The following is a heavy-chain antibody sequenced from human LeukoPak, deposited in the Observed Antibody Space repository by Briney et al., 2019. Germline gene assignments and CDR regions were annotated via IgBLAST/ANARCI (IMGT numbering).Heavy chain of an antibody. CDR3: ARDLEGLGFDY. J-gene: IGHJ4*02. CDR1: GFTFSSYG. CDR2: IWYDGSNK. Sequence: GGSLRLSCAASGFTFSSYGMHWVRQAPGKGLEWVAVIWYDGSNKYYADSVKGRFTISRDNSKNTLYLQMNSLRAEDTAVYYCARDLEGLGFDYWGQGTLVTVSS. V-gene: IGHV3-33*01.